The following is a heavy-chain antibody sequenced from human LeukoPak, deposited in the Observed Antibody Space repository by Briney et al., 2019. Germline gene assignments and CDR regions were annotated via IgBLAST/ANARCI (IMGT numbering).Heavy chain of an antibody. CDR1: GFTFTSFA. J-gene: IGHJ4*02. CDR3: AKHSHDGSAPYYEVQLDY. Sequence: GGSLRLSCAASGFTFTSFAMSWVRQAPGKELEWVSTISRSGVATYYANSVKGRFTISRDNSKNTVYLQMNSLRAEDTAIYYCAKHSHDGSAPYYEVQLDYWGQGTLVTVSS. CDR2: ISRSGVAT. V-gene: IGHV3-23*01. D-gene: IGHD3-22*01.